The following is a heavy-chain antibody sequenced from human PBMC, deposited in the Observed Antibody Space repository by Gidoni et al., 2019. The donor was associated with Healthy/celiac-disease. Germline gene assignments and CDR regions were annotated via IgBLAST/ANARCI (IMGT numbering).Heavy chain of an antibody. CDR1: GFTFSNAR. CDR2: IKSRTDGGTT. D-gene: IGHD3-3*01. V-gene: IGHV3-15*01. CDR3: TTEYYDFWSGYYVDP. J-gene: IGHJ5*02. Sequence: EVQLVESGGGLVKPGGSLRLSCAAAGFTFSNARMGWVRQAPGKGLEWVGRIKSRTDGGTTDYAAPVKGRFTISRDDSKNTLYLQMNSLKTEDTAVYYCTTEYYDFWSGYYVDPWGQGTLVTVSS.